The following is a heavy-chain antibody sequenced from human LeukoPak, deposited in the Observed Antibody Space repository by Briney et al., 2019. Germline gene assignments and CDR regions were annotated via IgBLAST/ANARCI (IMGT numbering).Heavy chain of an antibody. CDR1: GFTFSSYA. Sequence: PGGSLRLSCAASGFTFSSYAMHWVRQAPGKGLEWVAVISYDGSNKYYADSVKGRFTISRDNSKNTLYLQMNSLRAEDTAVYYCARGPAVAGKGAFDYWGQGTLVTVSS. V-gene: IGHV3-30-3*01. D-gene: IGHD6-19*01. J-gene: IGHJ4*02. CDR2: ISYDGSNK. CDR3: ARGPAVAGKGAFDY.